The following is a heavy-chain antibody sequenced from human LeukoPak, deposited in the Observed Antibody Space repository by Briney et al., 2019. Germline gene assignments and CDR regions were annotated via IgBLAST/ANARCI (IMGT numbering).Heavy chain of an antibody. J-gene: IGHJ6*03. CDR2: ISVSGNT. CDR3: ARVYYGSGSLHYYYYYMDV. V-gene: IGHV3-23*01. CDR1: GFTLSSYA. D-gene: IGHD3-10*01. Sequence: AGGSLRLSCAASGFTLSSYAMSWVRQAPGKGLEWVSAISVSGNTYHADSVKGRFTISRDNSKNTVSLQMNSPRAEDTAVYYCARVYYGSGSLHYYYYYMDVRGKGTTVTISS.